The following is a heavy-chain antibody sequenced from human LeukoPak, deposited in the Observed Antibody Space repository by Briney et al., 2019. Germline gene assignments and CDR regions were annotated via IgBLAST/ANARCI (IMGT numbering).Heavy chain of an antibody. CDR3: AKQRGYTNGYPFDS. D-gene: IGHD5-18*01. CDR1: GFPFSTYW. J-gene: IGHJ4*02. CDR2: INGSGDST. Sequence: GGSLRLSCAASGFPFSTYWMNWVRQAPGKGLEWVSTINGSGDSTYYADSVKGRFTISRDNSESTLYVHMSSLRAEDTAVYYCAKQRGYTNGYPFDSWGQGTLVTVSS. V-gene: IGHV3-23*01.